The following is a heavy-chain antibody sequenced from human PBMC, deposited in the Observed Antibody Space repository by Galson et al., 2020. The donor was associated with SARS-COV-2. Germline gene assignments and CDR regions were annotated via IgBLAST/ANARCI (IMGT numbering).Heavy chain of an antibody. D-gene: IGHD3-22*01. CDR3: ARAGKYYYDSMPPGDY. Sequence: NSGGSLRLSCAASGFTFSDYYMSWIRQAPGKGLEWVSYISSSGSTIYYADSVKGRFTISRDNAKNSLYLQMNSLRAEDTAVYYCARAGKYYYDSMPPGDYWGQGTLVTVSS. CDR1: GFTFSDYY. CDR2: ISSSGSTI. J-gene: IGHJ4*02. V-gene: IGHV3-11*01.